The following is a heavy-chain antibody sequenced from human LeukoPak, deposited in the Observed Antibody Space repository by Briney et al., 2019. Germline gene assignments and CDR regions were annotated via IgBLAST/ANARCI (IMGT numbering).Heavy chain of an antibody. J-gene: IGHJ5*02. D-gene: IGHD2-15*01. CDR3: ARGYSGGSFFDP. CDR2: INHSGST. CDR1: GGSFSGYY. V-gene: IGHV4-34*01. Sequence: KPSETLSLTCAVYGGSFSGYYWSWIRQPPGKGLEWIGEINHSGSTNYNPSLKGRVTISVDTSKNQFSLKLSSVTAADTAVYYCARGYSGGSFFDPWGQGTLVTVSP.